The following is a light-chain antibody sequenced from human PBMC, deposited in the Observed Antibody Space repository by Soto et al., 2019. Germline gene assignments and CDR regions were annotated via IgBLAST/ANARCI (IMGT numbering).Light chain of an antibody. V-gene: IGKV1-12*01. CDR1: QGISSR. CDR3: QQANSFPLT. CDR2: AAS. Sequence: DIQMTQSPSSVSASVGDRVTITWRASQGISSRLAWYQQKPGKAPNLLIYAASNLQSGVPSRFSGSGSETDFTLTIGSLQPEDFATYYCQQANSFPLTFGGGTKVEIK. J-gene: IGKJ4*01.